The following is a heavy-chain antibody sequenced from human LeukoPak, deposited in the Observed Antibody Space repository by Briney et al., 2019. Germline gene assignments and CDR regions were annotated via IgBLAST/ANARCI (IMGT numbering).Heavy chain of an antibody. CDR2: FDPEDGET. J-gene: IGHJ3*02. CDR3: ATDRAIVVAWGFDI. CDR1: GYTLTELS. D-gene: IGHD3-22*01. Sequence: ASVKVSCKXSGYTLTELSMHWVRQAPGKGLEWMGGFDPEDGETIYAQKFQGRVTMTEDTSTDTAYMELSSLRSEDTAVYYCATDRAIVVAWGFDIWGQGTMVTVSS. V-gene: IGHV1-24*01.